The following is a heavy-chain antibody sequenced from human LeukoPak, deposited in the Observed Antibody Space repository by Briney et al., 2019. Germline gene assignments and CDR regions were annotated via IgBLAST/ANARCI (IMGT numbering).Heavy chain of an antibody. V-gene: IGHV1-24*01. D-gene: IGHD3-22*01. CDR1: GYTLTELS. CDR2: FDPEDGET. J-gene: IGHJ4*02. CDR3: ARGHTYYYDSSGYSGPLFDY. Sequence: ASVKVSCKVSGYTLTELSMHWVRQAPGKGLEWMGGFDPEDGETIYAQKFQGRVTMTEDTSTDTAYMELSSLRSEDTAVYYCARGHTYYYDSSGYSGPLFDYRGQGTLVTVSS.